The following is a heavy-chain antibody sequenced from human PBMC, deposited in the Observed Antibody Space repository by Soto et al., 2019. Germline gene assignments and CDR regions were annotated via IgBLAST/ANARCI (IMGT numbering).Heavy chain of an antibody. CDR1: GFSFTTYG. Sequence: QVQLVESGGGWVQPGRSLRLSCEATGFSFTTYGMHWVRQAPGKWLEWVAVIGYDGNNKYYADSVEGRFTISRDNSKNTVYLQMKSLRGDDTDVYYCARGGVTGIVGIFGSPLDIWGQGTVVTVSS. J-gene: IGHJ3*02. CDR3: ARGGVTGIVGIFGSPLDI. CDR2: IGYDGNNK. D-gene: IGHD1-1*01. V-gene: IGHV3-33*01.